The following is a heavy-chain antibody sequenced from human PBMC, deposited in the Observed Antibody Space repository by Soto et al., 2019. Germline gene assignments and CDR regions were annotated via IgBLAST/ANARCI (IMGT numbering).Heavy chain of an antibody. CDR1: GGSFSGYY. Sequence: QVQLQQWGAGLLKPSETLSLTCAVYGGSFSGYYWSWIRQPPGKGLEWIGEINHSGSTNYNPSLKSLGTLSVDTSKSQFSLKMSPVAAADTAVYYCARRRKCHDDRSGPRIPDAFDIWGQGTMVAVSS. CDR2: INHSGST. D-gene: IGHD3-22*01. V-gene: IGHV4-34*01. CDR3: ARRRKCHDDRSGPRIPDAFDI. J-gene: IGHJ3*02.